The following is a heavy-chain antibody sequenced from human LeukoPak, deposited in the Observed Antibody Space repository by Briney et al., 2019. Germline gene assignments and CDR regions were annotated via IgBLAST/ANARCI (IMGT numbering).Heavy chain of an antibody. D-gene: IGHD4-23*01. CDR2: ISWNSGSI. CDR1: GFTFDDYA. Sequence: GGSLRLSCAASGFTFDDYAMHWVRQAPGKGLEWVSGISWNSGSIGYADSVKGRFTISRDNAKNSLYLQMNSLRAKDTALYYCAKDTTTVVTHDFDYWGQGTLVTVSS. CDR3: AKDTTTVVTHDFDY. V-gene: IGHV3-9*01. J-gene: IGHJ4*02.